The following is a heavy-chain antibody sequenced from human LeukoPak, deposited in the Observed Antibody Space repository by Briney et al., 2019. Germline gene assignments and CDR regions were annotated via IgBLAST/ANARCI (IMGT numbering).Heavy chain of an antibody. J-gene: IGHJ4*02. CDR1: GGSISSYY. D-gene: IGHD5-24*01. V-gene: IGHV4-59*01. Sequence: PSETLSLTCTVSGGSISSYYWSWIRQPPGKGLEWIGYIYHSGSTNYNPSLKSRVTISVDTSKNQFSLKVNSVTAADTAVYYCARRDGYSYFDYWGQGTLVTVSS. CDR3: ARRDGYSYFDY. CDR2: IYHSGST.